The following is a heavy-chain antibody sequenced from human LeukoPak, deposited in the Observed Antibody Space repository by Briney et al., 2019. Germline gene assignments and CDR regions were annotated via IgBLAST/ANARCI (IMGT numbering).Heavy chain of an antibody. V-gene: IGHV3-23*01. CDR3: AKARVILGTYFDY. CDR2: ISGSGGST. Sequence: GGSPRLPCAASGFTFSSYAMSWVRQAPGKGLEWVSAISGSGGSTYYADSVKGRFTISRDNSKNTLYLQMNSLRAEDTAVYYCAKARVILGTYFDYWGQGTLVTVSS. CDR1: GFTFSSYA. J-gene: IGHJ4*02. D-gene: IGHD3-3*02.